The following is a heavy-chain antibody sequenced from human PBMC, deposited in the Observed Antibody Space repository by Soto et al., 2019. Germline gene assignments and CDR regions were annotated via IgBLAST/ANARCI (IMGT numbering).Heavy chain of an antibody. Sequence: SQTLSLSCALYGESVASNSAAWHWIRQSPSRGLEWLGRRHYRSKSYTYYAKAAKSRINRKPDTSKNPVSLPLKSVTTEDTAVYYCTTGARRGRYVNYYYGIDVGSRGPRVTASS. D-gene: IGHD3-9*01. CDR2: RHYRSKSYT. CDR1: GESVASNSAA. CDR3: TTGARRGRYVNYYYGIDV. J-gene: IGHJ6*02. V-gene: IGHV6-1*01.